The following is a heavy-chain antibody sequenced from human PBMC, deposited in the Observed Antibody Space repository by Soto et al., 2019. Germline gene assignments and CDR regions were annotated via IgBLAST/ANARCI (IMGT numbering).Heavy chain of an antibody. J-gene: IGHJ4*02. CDR2: IYYSGTT. D-gene: IGHD5-12*01. V-gene: IGHV4-39*01. CDR3: ARLAYSHYST. Sequence: KTSETLSLTCTVSGGSIEVGGYYWGWIRQPPGKGLEWVATIYYSGTTYYNPSLKSRLTISLDTSRNQFSLDLTSVTAADTAVYYCARLAYSHYSTWGQGTLVTVAS. CDR1: GGSIEVGGYY.